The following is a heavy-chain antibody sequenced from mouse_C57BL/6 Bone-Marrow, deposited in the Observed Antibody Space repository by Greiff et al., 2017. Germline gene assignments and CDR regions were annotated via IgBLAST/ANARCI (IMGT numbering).Heavy chain of an antibody. CDR1: GFNIKDYY. J-gene: IGHJ1*03. CDR3: TTIYYDYDGWYFDV. Sequence: EVQLQQSGAELVRPGASVKLSCTASGFNIKDYYMHWVKQRPEQGLAWIGRIDPEDGDTEYAPKFPGKATMTAETSSNTAYLQLSSLTSEDTAVYYCTTIYYDYDGWYFDVWGTGATVTVSS. CDR2: IDPEDGDT. V-gene: IGHV14-1*01. D-gene: IGHD2-4*01.